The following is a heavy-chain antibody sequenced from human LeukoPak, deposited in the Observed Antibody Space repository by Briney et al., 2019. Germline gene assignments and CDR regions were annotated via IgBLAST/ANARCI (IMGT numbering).Heavy chain of an antibody. CDR3: AADDFRTTGPIDS. J-gene: IGHJ4*02. D-gene: IGHD3-3*01. CDR2: IVVGSGDT. Sequence: SVKVSCKASGFTFASSIIQWVRQARGQRLEWIGWIVVGSGDTIYAQRFQERVTITRDVSAGTAYMELSSLRSEDTAVYFCAADDFRTTGPIDSWGQGTLVSVSS. V-gene: IGHV1-58*02. CDR1: GFTFASSI.